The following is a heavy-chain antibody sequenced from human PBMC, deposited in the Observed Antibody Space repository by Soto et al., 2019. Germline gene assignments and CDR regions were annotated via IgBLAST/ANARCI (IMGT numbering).Heavy chain of an antibody. CDR2: IYHSGST. J-gene: IGHJ4*02. CDR1: GGSISSGGYS. V-gene: IGHV4-30-2*01. D-gene: IGHD6-19*01. Sequence: SETLSLTCAVSGGSISSGGYSWSWIRQPPGKGLEWIGYIYHSGSTYYNPSLKSRVTISVDTSKNQFSLKLSSVTAADTALYYCARQSGIAVPSTSVDYWGQGTLVTVSS. CDR3: ARQSGIAVPSTSVDY.